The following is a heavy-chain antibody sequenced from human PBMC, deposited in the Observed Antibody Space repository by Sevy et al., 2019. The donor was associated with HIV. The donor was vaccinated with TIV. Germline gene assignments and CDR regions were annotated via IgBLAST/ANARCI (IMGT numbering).Heavy chain of an antibody. V-gene: IGHV3-30*01. CDR3: AXXXXXXGXXXXXXX. CDR1: XXXXXXXX. J-gene: IGHJ1*01. Sequence: GGSLRLSXAASXXXXXXXXMXWXRXXPGKXXEWVAVXXXXXXYKNHADSVKVRFTISRDNFKNTLYLQMNSLRVEDTAVYFXAXXXXXXGXXXXXXXWGQXXPVTVSS. CDR2: XXXXXXYK.